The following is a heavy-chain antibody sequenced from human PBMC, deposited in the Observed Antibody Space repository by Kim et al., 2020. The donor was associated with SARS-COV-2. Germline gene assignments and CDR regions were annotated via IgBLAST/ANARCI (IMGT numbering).Heavy chain of an antibody. CDR3: ARDVLWFGEWNDAFDI. D-gene: IGHD3-10*01. J-gene: IGHJ3*02. CDR2: ISYDGSNK. CDR1: GFTFSSYG. V-gene: IGHV3-33*05. Sequence: GGSLRLSCAASGFTFSSYGMHWVRQAPGKGLEWVAVISYDGSNKYYADSVKGRFTISRDNSKNTLYLQMNSLRAEDTAVYYCARDVLWFGEWNDAFDIWGQGTMVTVSS.